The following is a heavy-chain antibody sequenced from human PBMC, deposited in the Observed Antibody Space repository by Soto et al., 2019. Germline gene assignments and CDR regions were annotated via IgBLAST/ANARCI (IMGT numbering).Heavy chain of an antibody. CDR2: ISSSNSPT. J-gene: IGHJ4*02. CDR1: GFTFSKYG. Sequence: EEQLVESGGGLVQPGGSLTLSCAASGFTFSKYGMNWVRQAPGKGLEWVAFISSSNSPTYHADSVKGRFTISTDNAKTSLYLQMNSLRAGDTAVYYFARFRILDLRSVEFIEYWGQGTLVTVSS. CDR3: ARFRILDLRSVEFIEY. D-gene: IGHD3-3*01. V-gene: IGHV3-48*01.